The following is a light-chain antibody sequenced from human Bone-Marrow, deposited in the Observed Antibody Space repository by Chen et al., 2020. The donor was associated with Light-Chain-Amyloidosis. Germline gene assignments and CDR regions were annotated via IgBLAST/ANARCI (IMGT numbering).Light chain of an antibody. J-gene: IGKJ4*01. CDR3: EQSYSTPT. CDR2: SIF. CDR1: QGSSRY. Sequence: DLQMTQSPSSLAASVGDRVTISCRASQGSSRYLNWYQQKPGEAPKLLIYSIFNLQSGVPSRFSGSGSGTDFTLTISSLQPEDFATYFCEQSYSTPTFGGGTKVEIK. V-gene: IGKV1-39*01.